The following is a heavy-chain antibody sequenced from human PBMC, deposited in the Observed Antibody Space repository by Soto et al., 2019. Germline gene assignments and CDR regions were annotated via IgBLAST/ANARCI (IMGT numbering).Heavy chain of an antibody. CDR3: ARAFCTDGVCYYFFDY. Sequence: GGSLRLSCAASGFTFGTYAMHWVRQAPGKGLEWVSVIYYDGSNRYYGDAVKGRFTISRDNSKSTLYLQMSSLRAEDTAVYYCARAFCTDGVCYYFFDYWGHGTLVTVSS. V-gene: IGHV3-33*01. J-gene: IGHJ4*01. CDR1: GFTFGTYA. D-gene: IGHD2-8*01. CDR2: IYYDGSNR.